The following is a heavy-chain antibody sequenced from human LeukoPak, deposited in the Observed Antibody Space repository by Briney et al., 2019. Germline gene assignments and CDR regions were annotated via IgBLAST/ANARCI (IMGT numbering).Heavy chain of an antibody. CDR1: GFSFSEAW. CDR2: IQSITDDGTT. J-gene: IGHJ4*02. Sequence: GGSLRLSCAASGFSFSEAWMTWVRQAPGKGLEWVGRIQSITDDGTTDYAAPVKGRFTISRDDSKNTLYLQLNSLKTEDTAMYYCTIDYDYAWGSYRLGYWGQGTLVTVSS. CDR3: TIDYDYAWGSYRLGY. D-gene: IGHD3-16*02. V-gene: IGHV3-15*01.